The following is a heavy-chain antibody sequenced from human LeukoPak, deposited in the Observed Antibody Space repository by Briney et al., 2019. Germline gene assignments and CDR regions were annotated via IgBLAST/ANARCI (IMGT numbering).Heavy chain of an antibody. D-gene: IGHD3-16*02. Sequence: GGSLSHSRAPPGLTLSSYAMSGVCPAPAKGREWASALRGSGGSTYYAACVKGRFTISRDNSKNTLYLQMNSLRAEDTAVYYCAKADYGYVWGSYRPFRYWGQGTLVTVSS. V-gene: IGHV3-23*01. CDR1: GLTLSSYA. J-gene: IGHJ4*02. CDR2: LRGSGGST. CDR3: AKADYGYVWGSYRPFRY.